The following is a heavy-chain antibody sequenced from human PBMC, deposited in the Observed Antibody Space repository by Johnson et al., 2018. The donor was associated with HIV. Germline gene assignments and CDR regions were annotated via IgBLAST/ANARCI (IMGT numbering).Heavy chain of an antibody. CDR3: AKDVHSSGWYAFDI. CDR1: GFTVSDNY. D-gene: IGHD6-19*01. Sequence: VQLVESGGGVVQPGRSLRLSCAASGFTVSDNYMSWVRQAPGEGLEWVSVIYSGGRTYYADSVKGRFNISRDNSKNTLFLQMNNLRAEDTAVYYCAKDVHSSGWYAFDIWGQGTMVTVSS. J-gene: IGHJ3*02. CDR2: IYSGGRT. V-gene: IGHV3-66*01.